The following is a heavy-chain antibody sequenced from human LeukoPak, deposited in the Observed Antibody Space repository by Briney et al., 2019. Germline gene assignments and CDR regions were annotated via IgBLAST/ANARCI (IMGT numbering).Heavy chain of an antibody. CDR3: AKAPSNYFYYFEY. V-gene: IGHV3-30*18. J-gene: IGHJ4*02. D-gene: IGHD2/OR15-2a*01. CDR2: ISYDATNN. Sequence: GGSLRLSCAASGFTFSSSDMHWVRQAPGKGLEWVAVISYDATNNYYADSVKGRFTLSRDNSKNTLYLQTNTLRDEDTAVYYCAKAPSNYFYYFEYWGQATLVTVSS. CDR1: GFTFSSSD.